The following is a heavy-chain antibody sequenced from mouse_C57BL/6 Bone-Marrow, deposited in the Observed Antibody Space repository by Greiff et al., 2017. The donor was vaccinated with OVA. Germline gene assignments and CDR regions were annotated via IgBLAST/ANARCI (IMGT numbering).Heavy chain of an antibody. J-gene: IGHJ3*01. V-gene: IGHV10-1*01. CDR3: VRGGNPFAY. D-gene: IGHD2-1*01. CDR2: IRSKSNNYAT. CDR1: GFSFNTYA. Sequence: EVKLMESGGGLVQPKGSLKLSCAASGFSFNTYAMNWVRQAPGKGLEWVARIRSKSNNYATYYADSVKDRFTISRDDSESMLYLQMNNLKTEDTAMYYCVRGGNPFAYWGQGTLVTVSA.